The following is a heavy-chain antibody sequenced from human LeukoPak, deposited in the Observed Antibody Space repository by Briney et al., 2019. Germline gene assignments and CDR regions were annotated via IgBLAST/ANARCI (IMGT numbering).Heavy chain of an antibody. V-gene: IGHV3-21*01. CDR3: ARGFGYCSGGNCYSVLDY. J-gene: IGHJ4*02. D-gene: IGHD2-15*01. CDR1: GFTFSSYS. Sequence: GGSLRLSCAASGFTFSSYSMNWVRQAPGKGLEWVSSISSSSSYIYYADSVKGRFTISRDNAKNSLYLQMNSLRVEDTAVYFCARGFGYCSGGNCYSVLDYWGQGTLVTVSS. CDR2: ISSSSSYI.